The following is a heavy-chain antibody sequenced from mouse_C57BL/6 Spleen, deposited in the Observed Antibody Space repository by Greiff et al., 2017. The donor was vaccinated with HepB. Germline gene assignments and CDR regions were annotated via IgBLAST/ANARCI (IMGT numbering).Heavy chain of an antibody. CDR1: GYTFTSYW. J-gene: IGHJ4*01. CDR3: ARRNYYSNPYYYAMDY. D-gene: IGHD2-5*01. V-gene: IGHV1-69*01. CDR2: IDPSDSYT. Sequence: VQLQQPGAELVMPGASVKLSCKASGYTFTSYWMHWVKQRPGQGLEWIGEIDPSDSYTNYNQKFKGKSTLTVDKSSSTAYMQLSSLTSEDSAVYYCARRNYYSNPYYYAMDYWGQGTSVTVSS.